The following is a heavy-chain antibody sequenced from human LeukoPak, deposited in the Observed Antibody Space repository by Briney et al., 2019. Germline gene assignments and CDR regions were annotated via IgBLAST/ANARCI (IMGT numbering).Heavy chain of an antibody. V-gene: IGHV3-30-3*01. CDR2: ISYDGSNK. J-gene: IGHJ6*02. CDR1: GFTFSTYT. D-gene: IGHD3-9*01. Sequence: GGSLRLSCAASGFTFSTYTMHWVRQAPGKGLEWVAVISYDGSNKYYADSVKGRFTISRDNSKNTLYLQMNSLRAEDTAVYYCARETYYDILTGPYYYYYGMDVWGQGTTVTVSS. CDR3: ARETYYDILTGPYYYYYGMDV.